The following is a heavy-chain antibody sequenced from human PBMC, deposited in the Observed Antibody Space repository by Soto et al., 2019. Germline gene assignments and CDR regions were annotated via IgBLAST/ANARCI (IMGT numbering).Heavy chain of an antibody. CDR3: ARGRPLGYCISTSCYDNYYYGMDV. D-gene: IGHD2-2*01. V-gene: IGHV4-30-4*01. CDR1: GGSISSGDYY. Sequence: PSETMSLTCTVSGGSISSGDYYWSWIRQPPGKGLEWIGYIYYSGSTYYNPSLKSRVTISVDTSKNQFSLKLSSVTAADTAVYYCARGRPLGYCISTSCYDNYYYGMDVWGQGTTVTVS. CDR2: IYYSGST. J-gene: IGHJ6*02.